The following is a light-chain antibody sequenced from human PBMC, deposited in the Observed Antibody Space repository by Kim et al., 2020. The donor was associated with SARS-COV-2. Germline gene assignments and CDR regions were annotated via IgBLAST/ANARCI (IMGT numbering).Light chain of an antibody. J-gene: IGKJ3*01. CDR1: QGISNF. V-gene: IGKV1-17*03. CDR2: GAS. Sequence: DIQMTQSPSAMSASVGDRVTITCRASQGISNFLAWFQHKPGKVPKRLIYGASTLQSGVPSRFSGNGSGTEFTLTIKSLQPEDIATYYCLQHNSYPLTFGPGTKVDIK. CDR3: LQHNSYPLT.